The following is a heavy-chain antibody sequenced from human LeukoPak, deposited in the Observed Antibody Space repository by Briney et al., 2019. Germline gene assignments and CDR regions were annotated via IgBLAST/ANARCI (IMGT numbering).Heavy chain of an antibody. Sequence: PSETLSLTCTVSGGSISSSSYYWGWIRQPPGKGLEWIGSIYYSGSTYYNPSLKSRVTISVDTSKNQFSLKLSSVTAADTAVYYCARGFGYYYDSSGYSDYWGQGTLVTVSS. J-gene: IGHJ4*02. D-gene: IGHD3-22*01. CDR3: ARGFGYYYDSSGYSDY. V-gene: IGHV4-39*01. CDR1: GGSISSSSYY. CDR2: IYYSGST.